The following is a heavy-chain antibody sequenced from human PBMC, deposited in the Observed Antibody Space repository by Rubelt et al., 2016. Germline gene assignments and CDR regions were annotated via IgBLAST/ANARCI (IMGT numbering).Heavy chain of an antibody. D-gene: IGHD3-22*01. CDR3: ASDRNYYDSSGYPDY. V-gene: IGHV1-2*02. J-gene: IGHJ4*02. Sequence: APGQGLEWMGWINPNSGGTNYAQKFQGRVTMTRDTSISTAYMALSRLRSDDTAVYYCASDRNYYDSSGYPDYWGQGTLVTVSS. CDR2: INPNSGGT.